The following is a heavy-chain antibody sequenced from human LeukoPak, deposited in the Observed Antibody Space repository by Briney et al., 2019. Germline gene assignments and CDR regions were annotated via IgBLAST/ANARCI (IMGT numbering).Heavy chain of an antibody. V-gene: IGHV4-4*07. J-gene: IGHJ4*02. CDR2: IYTSGTT. Sequence: PSETLCLSCTVSGGSISSYYWSWVRQPAGKALEWIGRIYTSGTTSYNPSLKSRVTISVDTSKNHFSLKLTSVTAADTAVYYCARGDTVTGTFDYWGQGALVTVSS. CDR3: ARGDTVTGTFDY. D-gene: IGHD6-19*01. CDR1: GGSISSYY.